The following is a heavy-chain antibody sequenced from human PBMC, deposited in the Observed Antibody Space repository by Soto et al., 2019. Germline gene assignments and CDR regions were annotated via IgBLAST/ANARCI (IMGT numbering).Heavy chain of an antibody. CDR3: ARREQSDYYYMDV. D-gene: IGHD6-19*01. Sequence: GGSLRLSCAASGCTFSNYGMDWVRQAPGKVLEYVSGISSNGVGTYYANSVKDRFTISRDNSKNTLYLQMGSLRAEDMAVYYCARREQSDYYYMDVWGKGTSVTVSS. CDR1: GCTFSNYG. CDR2: ISSNGVGT. V-gene: IGHV3-64*01. J-gene: IGHJ6*03.